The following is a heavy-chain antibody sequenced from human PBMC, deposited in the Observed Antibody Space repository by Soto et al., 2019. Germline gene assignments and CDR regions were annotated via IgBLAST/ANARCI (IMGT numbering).Heavy chain of an antibody. CDR1: GYSFTVYH. V-gene: IGHV1-2*04. D-gene: IGHD4-17*01. CDR3: ARVRHDYDRSGWFDP. J-gene: IGHJ5*02. CDR2: INPNSGGT. Sequence: EASVKVSCKASGYSFTVYHMHWVRQAPGQGLEWMGWINPNSGGTNYAQKFQGWVTMTRDTSISTAYMELSRLRSDDTAVYYCARVRHDYDRSGWFDPWGQGTLVTVSS.